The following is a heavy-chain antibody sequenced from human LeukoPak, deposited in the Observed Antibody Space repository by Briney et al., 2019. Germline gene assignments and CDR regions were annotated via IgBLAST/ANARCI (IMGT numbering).Heavy chain of an antibody. D-gene: IGHD2-21*02. CDR1: GYTFISYG. CDR3: ARGLGVVTAQSEQPKPRHFDL. V-gene: IGHV1-18*01. CDR2: ISGYNGNT. J-gene: IGHJ2*01. Sequence: ASVKVSCKASGYTFISYGISWVRQAPGQGLEWMGWISGYNGNTNYAQNLQGRVTMTTGTSTSTAYMELRSLRSDDTAVYYCARGLGVVTAQSEQPKPRHFDLWGRGTQVTVSS.